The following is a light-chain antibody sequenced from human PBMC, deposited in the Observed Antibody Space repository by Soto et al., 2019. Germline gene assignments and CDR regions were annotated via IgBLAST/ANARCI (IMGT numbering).Light chain of an antibody. Sequence: EVVLTQSPATLSLSPGERANLSCRTSQSVSRTLAWYQQKSGQAPRLLIYDATNRATGSPTRFSGSGSGTEFTLTISSLEPEDFAVYYCQPRYYWPHTFGQGTKVEIK. V-gene: IGKV3-11*01. CDR3: QPRYYWPHT. J-gene: IGKJ1*01. CDR2: DAT. CDR1: QSVSRT.